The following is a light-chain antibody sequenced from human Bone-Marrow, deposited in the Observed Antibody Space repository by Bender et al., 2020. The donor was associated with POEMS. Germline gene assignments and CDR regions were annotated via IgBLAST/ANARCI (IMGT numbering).Light chain of an antibody. CDR1: SSDVGTYNL. V-gene: IGLV2-23*02. CDR2: EVS. Sequence: QSALTQPASVSGSPGQSITISCTGTSSDVGTYNLVSWYQQYPGKAPKLMIYEVSKRPSGVSNRFSGSKTGNTASLTISGLQAEDEAEYYCSSYAGSNNLVFGGGTKLTVL. CDR3: SSYAGSNNLV. J-gene: IGLJ2*01.